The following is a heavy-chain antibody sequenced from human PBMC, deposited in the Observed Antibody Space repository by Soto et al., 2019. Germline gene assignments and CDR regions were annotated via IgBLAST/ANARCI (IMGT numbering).Heavy chain of an antibody. D-gene: IGHD3-16*01. CDR1: GFTFSSYW. J-gene: IGHJ4*02. CDR2: INEYGSVI. Sequence: DVQLVESGGGLVRPGGSLRLSCAASGFTFSSYWMHWVRQVPGKGLVWVSRINEYGSVINYADSVKGRFTIFRDNSKNTLYLEMNSRGAEAAAVYYCTRDIGGRGAYWGQGTLVTVSS. V-gene: IGHV3-74*01. CDR3: TRDIGGRGAY.